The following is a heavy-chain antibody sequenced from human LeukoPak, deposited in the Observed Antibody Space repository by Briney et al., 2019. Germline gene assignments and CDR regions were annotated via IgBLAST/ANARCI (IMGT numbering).Heavy chain of an antibody. V-gene: IGHV3-30*02. CDR3: AKDLLDSSGYAKGVDY. D-gene: IGHD3-22*01. J-gene: IGHJ4*02. CDR2: IQYDGSNK. Sequence: PGGSLRLSCAASGFTFNSYGMHWVRQAPGKGLEWVAFIQYDGSNKYYTEFVKGRFTISRDNSKNTLYLQMNSLRAEDTAVYYCAKDLLDSSGYAKGVDYWGQGTLVTVSS. CDR1: GFTFNSYG.